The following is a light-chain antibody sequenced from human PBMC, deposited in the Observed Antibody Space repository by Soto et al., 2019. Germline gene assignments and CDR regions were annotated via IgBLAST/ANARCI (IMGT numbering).Light chain of an antibody. Sequence: EILLTQSPGTLSLSPGERATLSCRASQSVGSSHLAWYQQKPGQAPRLLIYGASTRATGIPARFSGSGSGTDFTLTISRLEPEDFTVYYCQHYGRSPFAFGQGTKVDIK. J-gene: IGKJ1*01. CDR2: GAS. V-gene: IGKV3-20*01. CDR1: QSVGSSH. CDR3: QHYGRSPFA.